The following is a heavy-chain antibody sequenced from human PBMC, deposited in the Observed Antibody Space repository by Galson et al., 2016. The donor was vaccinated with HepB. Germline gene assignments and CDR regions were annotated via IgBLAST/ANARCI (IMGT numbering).Heavy chain of an antibody. CDR2: ITPFNGNT. CDR1: GYMFTYHY. J-gene: IGHJ6*02. Sequence: SVKVSCKASGYMFTYHYLHWVRQAPGQALEWMGWITPFNGNTNYAQKFQERVTITRDRSMSTAYMELRSLRSDDTAVYYCARGDLGYCSSTSCYDGNYYYYGMDVWGQGTTVTVSS. V-gene: IGHV1-45*02. D-gene: IGHD2-2*01. CDR3: ARGDLGYCSSTSCYDGNYYYYGMDV.